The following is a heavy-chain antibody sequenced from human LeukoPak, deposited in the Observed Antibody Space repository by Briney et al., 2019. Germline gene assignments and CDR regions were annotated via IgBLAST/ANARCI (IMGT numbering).Heavy chain of an antibody. CDR2: ISADGVNE. V-gene: IGHV3-30*07. D-gene: IGHD6-6*01. Sequence: RSLRLSCAASGFTFTNYALHWVRQAPGTGLEWVAVISADGVNEHYGDSVKGRATISRDDSKNSAYLQMNSLRAEDTAVYYCARQGSSLYYYHLYMDVWGKGTTDTV. J-gene: IGHJ6*03. CDR1: GFTFTNYA. CDR3: ARQGSSLYYYHLYMDV.